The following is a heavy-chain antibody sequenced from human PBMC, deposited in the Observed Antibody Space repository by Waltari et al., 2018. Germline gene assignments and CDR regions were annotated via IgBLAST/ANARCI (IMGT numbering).Heavy chain of an antibody. D-gene: IGHD6-19*01. CDR1: GGSMTDYY. CDR3: ARVRQIYGNGWMTDVFDI. Sequence: QVQLQEAGPGLVKTSETLSLTCSVSGGSMTDYYWSWIRKPPGKGLEWIGHVYYTGSTNSNHSLKSRVTISVDTSKNPFCLKLNFVISADTAVYYCARVRQIYGNGWMTDVFDIWGRWTLVSVSS. V-gene: IGHV4-59*13. J-gene: IGHJ3*02. CDR2: VYYTGST.